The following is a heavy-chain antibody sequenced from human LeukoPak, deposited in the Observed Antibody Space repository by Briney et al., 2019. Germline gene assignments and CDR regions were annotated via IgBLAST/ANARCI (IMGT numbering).Heavy chain of an antibody. CDR2: IDGDGSSI. Sequence: GGSLRLSCAGSGFTFSRYWMHWVRQAPEKGLVWVSRIDGDGSSIDYADSVKGRFTISRDNAKNTLYLQMNSLRAEDTAVYYCARGGSSRFASWGQGTLVTVSS. CDR1: GFTFSRYW. D-gene: IGHD5-12*01. CDR3: ARGGSSRFAS. J-gene: IGHJ4*02. V-gene: IGHV3-74*01.